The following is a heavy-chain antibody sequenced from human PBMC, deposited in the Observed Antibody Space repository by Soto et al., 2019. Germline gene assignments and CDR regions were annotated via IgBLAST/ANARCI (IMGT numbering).Heavy chain of an antibody. Sequence: SETLSLTCTVSGGSISSYYWSWIRQPPGKGLEWIGYIYYSGSTNYNPSLKSRVTISVDTSKNQFSLYLQMNSLRDEDTAVYYCARDWQDIVLVPAAKGVQWFDPWGQGTLVTVSS. J-gene: IGHJ5*02. D-gene: IGHD2-2*01. CDR1: GGSISSYY. CDR2: IYYSGST. CDR3: ARDWQDIVLVPAAKGVQWFDP. V-gene: IGHV4-59*12.